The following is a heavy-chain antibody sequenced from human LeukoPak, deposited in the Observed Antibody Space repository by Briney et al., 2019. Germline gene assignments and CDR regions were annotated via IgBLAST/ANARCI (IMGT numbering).Heavy chain of an antibody. J-gene: IGHJ4*02. Sequence: GGSLRLSCAASGFTFSSYWMSWVRQAPGKGLEWVANIKQDGSEKYYVDSVKGRFTISRDNAKNSLYLQMNSLRAEDTAVYYCARGGLHYYDSSGYGYWGQGTLVTVSS. V-gene: IGHV3-7*01. CDR3: ARGGLHYYDSSGYGY. CDR2: IKQDGSEK. D-gene: IGHD3-22*01. CDR1: GFTFSSYW.